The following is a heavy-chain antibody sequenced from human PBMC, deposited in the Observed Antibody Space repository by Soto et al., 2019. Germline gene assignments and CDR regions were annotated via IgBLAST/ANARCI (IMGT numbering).Heavy chain of an antibody. J-gene: IGHJ4*02. D-gene: IGHD3-16*01. Sequence: PSETLSLTCAVSGGTISTSGYSWSWIRQPPGKGLEWIGYIYHSGSTYYNPSLKSRVTISVDRSKNQFSLNLSSVTAADTAVYYCARGALSAINYFDYRGRGTLVTVSS. CDR2: IYHSGST. V-gene: IGHV4-30-2*01. CDR3: ARGALSAINYFDY. CDR1: GGTISTSGYS.